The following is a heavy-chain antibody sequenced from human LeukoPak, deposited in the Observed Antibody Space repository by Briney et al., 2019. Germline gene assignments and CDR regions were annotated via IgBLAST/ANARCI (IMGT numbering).Heavy chain of an antibody. Sequence: PGGSLRLSCAASGFTFSSYAMSWVRQAPGKGLEWVSAISGSGGSTYYADSVKGRFTISRDNSENTLYLQMNSLRAEDTAVYYCAKDRARYCSGGSCYPFDYWGQGTLVTVSS. V-gene: IGHV3-23*01. CDR3: AKDRARYCSGGSCYPFDY. J-gene: IGHJ4*02. CDR1: GFTFSSYA. D-gene: IGHD2-15*01. CDR2: ISGSGGST.